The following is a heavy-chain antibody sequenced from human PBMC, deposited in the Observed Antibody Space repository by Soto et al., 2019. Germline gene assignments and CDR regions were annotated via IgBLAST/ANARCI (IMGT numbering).Heavy chain of an antibody. CDR2: INPNSGGT. CDR1: GYTFTGYY. D-gene: IGHD6-6*01. V-gene: IGHV1-2*04. Sequence: ASVNVSCKASGYTFTGYYMHWVRQAPGQGLEWMGWINPNSGGTNYAQKFQGWVTMTRDTSISTAYMELSRLRSDDTAVYYCARVTPHLRRYGMEVWGQGTTVTVSS. J-gene: IGHJ6*02. CDR3: ARVTPHLRRYGMEV.